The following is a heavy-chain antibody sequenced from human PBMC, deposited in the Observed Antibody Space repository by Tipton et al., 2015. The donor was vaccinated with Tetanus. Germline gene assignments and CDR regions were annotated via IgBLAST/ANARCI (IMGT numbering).Heavy chain of an antibody. Sequence: TLSLTCTVSVGSISSYYWSWIRQPPGKGLEWIGYIYYSGGTNYNPSLKSRVTISVDTSKNQFSLKLSSVTAADTAVYYCARGYCTNGVCSPEDYFDYWGQGTLVTVSS. CDR3: ARGYCTNGVCSPEDYFDY. CDR2: IYYSGGT. D-gene: IGHD2-8*01. V-gene: IGHV4-59*01. CDR1: VGSISSYY. J-gene: IGHJ4*02.